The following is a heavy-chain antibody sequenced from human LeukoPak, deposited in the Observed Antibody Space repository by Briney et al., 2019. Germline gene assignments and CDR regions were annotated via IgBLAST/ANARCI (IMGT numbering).Heavy chain of an antibody. CDR1: GFTFSKAW. CDR3: TIDSNTGWSGY. D-gene: IGHD6-19*01. CDR2: IKTKTDGETT. J-gene: IGHJ4*02. Sequence: GGSLRLSCAASGFTFSKAWMSWVRQAPGKGLEWVGRIKTKTDGETTDYAAPVKGRFTISRDDSKNTLYLQMNSLKTEDTAVYYCTIDSNTGWSGYWRQGTLATVSS. V-gene: IGHV3-15*01.